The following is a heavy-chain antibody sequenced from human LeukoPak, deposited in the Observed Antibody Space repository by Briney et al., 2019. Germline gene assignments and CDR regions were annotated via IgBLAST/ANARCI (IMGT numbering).Heavy chain of an antibody. D-gene: IGHD3-3*01. CDR2: ISSSSAYI. CDR1: GFIFSDYS. V-gene: IGHV3-21*06. Sequence: GGSLRLSCVASGFIFSDYSMDWVRQAPGKGLEWVSSISSSSAYIFYSDSVKGRFTISRDNAQSSLYLQMNSLRAEDTAVYYCARGLRFLEWSGFDPWGQGTLVTVSS. CDR3: ARGLRFLEWSGFDP. J-gene: IGHJ5*02.